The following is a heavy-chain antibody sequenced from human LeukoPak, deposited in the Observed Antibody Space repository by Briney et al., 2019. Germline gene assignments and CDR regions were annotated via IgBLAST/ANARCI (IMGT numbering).Heavy chain of an antibody. J-gene: IGHJ4*02. D-gene: IGHD3/OR15-3a*01. V-gene: IGHV4-59*01. Sequence: PSETLPLTCTVSGDSMTSYYWTWLRHSPGKGLEWIGYIDSSGNTKYNPSLKSRVTILLDTSKPQFSLRLTSLTAADTAVYYCARAFDFRIWFDFWGQGALVTVTS. CDR3: ARAFDFRIWFDF. CDR1: GDSMTSYY. CDR2: IDSSGNT.